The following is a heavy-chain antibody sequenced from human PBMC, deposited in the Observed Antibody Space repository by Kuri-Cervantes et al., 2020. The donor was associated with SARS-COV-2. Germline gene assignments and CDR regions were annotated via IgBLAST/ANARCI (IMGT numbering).Heavy chain of an antibody. J-gene: IGHJ6*02. Sequence: ASVKVSCKASGYTFTSYDINWVRQATGQGLEWMGWMNPNSGNTGYAQKFQGRVTMTRNTSISTAYMELSRLRSDDTAVYYCARGGYYDSSGYWYSGNYYYGMDVWGQGTTVTVSS. V-gene: IGHV1-8*01. CDR3: ARGGYYDSSGYWYSGNYYYGMDV. CDR1: GYTFTSYD. D-gene: IGHD3-22*01. CDR2: MNPNSGNT.